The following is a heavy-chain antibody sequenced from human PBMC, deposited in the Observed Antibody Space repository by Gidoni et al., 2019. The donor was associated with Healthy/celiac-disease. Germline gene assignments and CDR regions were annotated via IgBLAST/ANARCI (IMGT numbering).Heavy chain of an antibody. CDR3: ARGGDRGEQQLVRRWFDP. Sequence: QVQLQQWGAGLLKPSETLSLTCAVYGGSFSGYYWSWIRPPPGKGLEWIGEINHSGSTNYNPSLKSRVTISVDTSKNQFSLKLSSVTAADTAVYYCARGGDRGEQQLVRRWFDPWGQGTLVTVSS. CDR1: GGSFSGYY. J-gene: IGHJ5*02. V-gene: IGHV4-34*01. D-gene: IGHD6-13*01. CDR2: INHSGST.